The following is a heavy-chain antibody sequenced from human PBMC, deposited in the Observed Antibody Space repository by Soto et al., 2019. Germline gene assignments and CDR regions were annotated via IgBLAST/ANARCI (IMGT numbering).Heavy chain of an antibody. D-gene: IGHD3-10*01. CDR3: AKAGWVQFWSGGVNY. CDR1: GFTFSSYA. Sequence: EVQLLESGGGLVQPGGSLRLSCAVSGFTFSSYAMSWVRQAPGKGLEWVSSISGSGDNPYYADSVKGRFTISRDNSRNTLYLQMTSLRAEDTAVYYCAKAGWVQFWSGGVNYWGQGTLVTVSS. CDR2: ISGSGDNP. V-gene: IGHV3-23*01. J-gene: IGHJ4*02.